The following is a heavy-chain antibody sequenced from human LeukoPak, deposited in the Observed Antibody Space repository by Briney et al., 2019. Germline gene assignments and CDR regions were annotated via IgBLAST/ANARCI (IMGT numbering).Heavy chain of an antibody. CDR2: INSDGSST. D-gene: IGHD3-10*01. CDR3: AREGITMVRGEDY. CDR1: GFTFSSYW. J-gene: IGHJ4*02. V-gene: IGHV3-74*01. Sequence: GGPLRLSCAASGFTFSSYWMHWVRQAPGKGLVWVSRINSDGSSTSYADSVKGRFTISRDNAKNTLYLQVNSLRAEDTAVYYCAREGITMVRGEDYWGQGTLVTVSS.